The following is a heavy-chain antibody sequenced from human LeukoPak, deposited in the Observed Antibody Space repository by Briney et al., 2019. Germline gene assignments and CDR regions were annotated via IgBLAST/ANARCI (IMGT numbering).Heavy chain of an antibody. CDR2: INMDGSEK. CDR3: ARDKVTY. J-gene: IGHJ4*02. V-gene: IGHV3-7*01. CDR1: GFTFSDYY. Sequence: GGSLRLSCAASGFTFSDYYMSWIRQAPGKGPEWVAHINMDGSEKYYVDSVKGRFTISRDNAKNSLYLQMNSLKVEDTAVYYCARDKVTYWGPGTLVTVSS.